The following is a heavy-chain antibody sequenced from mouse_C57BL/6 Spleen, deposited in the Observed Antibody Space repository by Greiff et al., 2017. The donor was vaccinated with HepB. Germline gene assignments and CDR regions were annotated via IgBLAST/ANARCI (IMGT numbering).Heavy chain of an antibody. CDR2: IYPSDSET. V-gene: IGHV1-61*01. CDR1: GYTFTSYW. Sequence: QVQLQQPGAELVRPGSSVKLSCKASGYTFTSYWMDWVKQRPGQGLEWIGNIYPSDSETHYNQKFKDKATLTVDKSSSTAYMQLSSLTSEDSAVYYCERGGNLPFDYWGEGTLVTVSA. CDR3: ERGGNLPFDY. J-gene: IGHJ3*01.